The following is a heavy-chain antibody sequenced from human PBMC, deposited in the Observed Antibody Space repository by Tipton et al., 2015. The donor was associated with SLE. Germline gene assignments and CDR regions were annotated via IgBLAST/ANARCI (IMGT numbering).Heavy chain of an antibody. Sequence: GSLRLSCAASGFTFSSYSMNWVCQAPGKGLEWVSYISSSSSTIYYADSVKGRFTISRDNAKNSLYLQMNSLRAEDTAVYYCAREQQPPGGVNWFDPWGQGTLVTVSS. CDR3: AREQQPPGGVNWFDP. J-gene: IGHJ5*02. D-gene: IGHD6-13*01. V-gene: IGHV3-48*04. CDR1: GFTFSSYS. CDR2: ISSSSSTI.